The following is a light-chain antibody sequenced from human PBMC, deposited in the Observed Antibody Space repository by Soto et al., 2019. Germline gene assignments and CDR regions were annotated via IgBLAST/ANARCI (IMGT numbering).Light chain of an antibody. Sequence: QSVLTQPPSASGSPGQSVTISCTGTSSDVGGYNYVSWYQQHPGKAPKLMIYEVSKRPSGVPDRFSGSKSGNTASLTVYGLQPEDEAAYYCSSYAGSNKSVFRNGTKVTVL. V-gene: IGLV2-8*01. CDR2: EVS. CDR3: SSYAGSNKSV. J-gene: IGLJ1*01. CDR1: SSDVGGYNY.